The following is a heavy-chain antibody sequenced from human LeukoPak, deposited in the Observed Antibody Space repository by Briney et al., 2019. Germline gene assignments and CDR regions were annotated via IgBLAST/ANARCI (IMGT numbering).Heavy chain of an antibody. Sequence: SETLSLTCTVSGGSISSSSYYWGWIRQPPGKGLEWIGSIYYSGSTYYNPSLKSRVTISVDTSKNQFSLKLSSATAADTAVYYCARQDIVVVVAGGSNDAFDIWGQGTMVTVSS. J-gene: IGHJ3*02. CDR3: ARQDIVVVVAGGSNDAFDI. V-gene: IGHV4-39*01. CDR2: IYYSGST. CDR1: GGSISSSSYY. D-gene: IGHD2-15*01.